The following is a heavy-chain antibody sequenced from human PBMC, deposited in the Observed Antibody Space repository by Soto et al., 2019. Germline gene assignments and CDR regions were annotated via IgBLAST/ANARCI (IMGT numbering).Heavy chain of an antibody. CDR3: ARSNPYLRYFEWLSL. CDR1: GGSISSYY. V-gene: IGHV4-59*01. J-gene: IGHJ4*02. CDR2: IYYSGST. D-gene: IGHD3-9*01. Sequence: SETLSLTCTVSGGSISSYYWSWIRQPPGKGLEWIGYIYYSGSTNYNPSLKSRVTISVDTSKNQFSLKLSSVTAADTAVYYCARSNPYLRYFEWLSLWGQGTLVTVSS.